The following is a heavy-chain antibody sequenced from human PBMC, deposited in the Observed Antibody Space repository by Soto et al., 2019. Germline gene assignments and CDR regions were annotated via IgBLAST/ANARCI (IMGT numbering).Heavy chain of an antibody. D-gene: IGHD3-22*01. V-gene: IGHV4-31*03. CDR1: VGSISSGEYY. Sequence: VQLQESGPGLVKPSQTLSLTCTVSVGSISSGEYYWSWICEHPGKGLEWIGYIYYSGSTYYNPSLKSRVTISVDTSKNQFSLKLSSVTAADTAVYYCASTGSSRYYYFLGYWGQGTLVTVSS. CDR3: ASTGSSRYYYFLGY. J-gene: IGHJ4*02. CDR2: IYYSGST.